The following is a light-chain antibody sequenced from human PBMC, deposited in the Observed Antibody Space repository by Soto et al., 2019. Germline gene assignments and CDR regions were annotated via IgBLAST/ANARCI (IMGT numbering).Light chain of an antibody. V-gene: IGKV1-39*01. CDR3: QQSYSSPQMYT. CDR2: AAS. J-gene: IGKJ2*01. CDR1: QRISNS. Sequence: DIQMTQSPSSLSASVGDRVTITCRASQRISNSLNWYQQKPGKAPDLLIYAASNLQSGVPSRFSGSGSGTDFTLTISSLQPEDFGTYYCQQSYSSPQMYTFGQGTKLEIK.